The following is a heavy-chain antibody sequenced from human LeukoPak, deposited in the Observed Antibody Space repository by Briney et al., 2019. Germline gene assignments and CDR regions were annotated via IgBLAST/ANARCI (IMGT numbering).Heavy chain of an antibody. V-gene: IGHV1-18*01. J-gene: IGHJ4*02. CDR1: GYTFTSHG. CDR3: ARDPSNTSGRYTYFDY. Sequence: ASVTVSCKPYGYTFTSHGISWLRQAPGQGLEWMGLISAFNGETHYAQNLQGRVTMTTDTSTSTAYMELRSLRSDDTAVYYCARDPSNTSGRYTYFDYWGQGTLVTVSS. D-gene: IGHD3-16*02. CDR2: ISAFNGET.